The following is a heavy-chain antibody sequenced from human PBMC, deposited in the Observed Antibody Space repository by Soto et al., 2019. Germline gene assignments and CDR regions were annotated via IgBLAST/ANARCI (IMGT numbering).Heavy chain of an antibody. D-gene: IGHD2-15*01. CDR1: GFTFSSYA. J-gene: IGHJ3*02. V-gene: IGHV3-23*01. CDR3: AKGALFMAPVVTTAAGDAFEK. CDR2: VSGSDGST. Sequence: EVQLLESGGGLVQPGGSLRLSCAASGFTFSSYAMNWVRQAPGKGLEWVSGVSGSDGSTYYADSVKGRFTISRDNSINPLYLEMNRLRAEDGANYFCAKGALFMAPVVTTAAGDAFEKLGQGTMVTVSS.